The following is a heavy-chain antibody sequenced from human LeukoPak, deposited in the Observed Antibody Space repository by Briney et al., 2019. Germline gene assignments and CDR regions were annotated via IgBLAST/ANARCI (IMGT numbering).Heavy chain of an antibody. CDR2: ISWNSGSI. CDR1: GFTFDDYA. J-gene: IGHJ5*02. CDR3: AKDMRFGELLPGGFDP. Sequence: PGGSLRLSCAASGFTFDDYAMHWVRQAPGKGLEWVSGISWNSGSIGYADSVKGRFTISRDNAKNSLYLQMNSLRAEDTALYYCAKDMRFGELLPGGFDPWGQGTLVTVSS. V-gene: IGHV3-9*01. D-gene: IGHD3-10*01.